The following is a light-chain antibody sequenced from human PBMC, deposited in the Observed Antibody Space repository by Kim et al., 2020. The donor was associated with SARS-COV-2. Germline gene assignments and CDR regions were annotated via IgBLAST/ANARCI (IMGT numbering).Light chain of an antibody. CDR2: EDN. J-gene: IGLJ2*01. CDR1: SGNIASNY. V-gene: IGLV6-57*04. Sequence: NFMLPQPHSVSESPGKTVTISCTRSSGNIASNYVQWYQQRPGSAPTTVIYEDNQRPSGVPDRFSGSIDSSSNSASLTISGLKTEDEADYYCQSYDSTNVVFGGGTQLTVL. CDR3: QSYDSTNVV.